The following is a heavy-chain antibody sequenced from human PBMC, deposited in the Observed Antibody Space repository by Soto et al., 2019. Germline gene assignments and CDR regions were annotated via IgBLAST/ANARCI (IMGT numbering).Heavy chain of an antibody. V-gene: IGHV4-30-2*01. CDR1: GGSISSGNSYA. CDR3: ARAVAPYLGTWFDP. CDR2: ISHTGRT. Sequence: QLQLQESGSGLVKPSQTLSLTCAVSGGSISSGNSYAWSWIRQPPGKVLEWIGAISHTGRTSYNPSPKGRVTMSFDKSKNQFSLKLSSVTAADMAVYYCARAVAPYLGTWFDPWGQGSLVIVSS. D-gene: IGHD3-16*01. J-gene: IGHJ5*02.